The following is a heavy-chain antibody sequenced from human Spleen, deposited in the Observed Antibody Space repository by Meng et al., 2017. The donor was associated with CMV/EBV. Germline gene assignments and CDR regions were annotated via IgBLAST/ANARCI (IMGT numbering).Heavy chain of an antibody. D-gene: IGHD1-26*01. CDR3: ARGVGANYCFDY. J-gene: IGHJ4*02. V-gene: IGHV3-43*01. Sequence: GESLKISCAASGFTFDDYTMHWVRQAPGKGLEWVSLISWHGDRTYYADSVKGRFTISRDNSKNSLYLQMNSLTTEDTAVYYCARGVGANYCFDYWGQGALVTVSS. CDR1: GFTFDDYT. CDR2: ISWHGDRT.